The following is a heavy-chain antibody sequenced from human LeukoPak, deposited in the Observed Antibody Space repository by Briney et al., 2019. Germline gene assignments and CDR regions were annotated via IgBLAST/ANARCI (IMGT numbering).Heavy chain of an antibody. CDR3: AREVRPHRYDY. CDR2: MYYSGST. J-gene: IGHJ4*02. CDR1: GGSVSSRSYY. D-gene: IGHD2-21*01. Sequence: SETLSLTCTVSGGSVSSRSYYWGWIRQPPGKGLEWIGSMYYSGSTYYNPSLKSRVTISVDTSKNQFSLKLSSVTAADTAVYYCAREVRPHRYDYWGQGTLVTVSS. V-gene: IGHV4-39*07.